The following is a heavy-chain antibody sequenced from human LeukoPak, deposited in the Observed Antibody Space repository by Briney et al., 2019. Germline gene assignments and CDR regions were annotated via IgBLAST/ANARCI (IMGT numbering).Heavy chain of an antibody. D-gene: IGHD3-22*01. CDR3: AIHDSSGYLFDD. Sequence: SGGSLRLSCAASGFTVSSNYMSWVRQAPGKGLEWVSVIYSGGSTYYADSVKGRFTISRDNSKNTLYLQMNSLRAEDTAVYYCAIHDSSGYLFDDWGQGTLVTVSS. J-gene: IGHJ4*02. CDR1: GFTVSSNY. V-gene: IGHV3-66*02. CDR2: IYSGGST.